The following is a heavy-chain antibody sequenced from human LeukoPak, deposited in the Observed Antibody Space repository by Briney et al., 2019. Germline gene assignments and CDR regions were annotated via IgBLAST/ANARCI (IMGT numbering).Heavy chain of an antibody. D-gene: IGHD3-9*01. V-gene: IGHV3-74*01. CDR3: ARGPGDILTGYYRGAFDI. Sequence: PGGPLRLSCAASGFTFRGYWMHGVRQAPGKGLVWVSRINSDGSSTSYADSVKGRFTISRDNAKNTLYLQMNSLRAEDTAVYYCARGPGDILTGYYRGAFDIWGQGTMVTVSS. CDR1: GFTFRGYW. J-gene: IGHJ3*02. CDR2: INSDGSST.